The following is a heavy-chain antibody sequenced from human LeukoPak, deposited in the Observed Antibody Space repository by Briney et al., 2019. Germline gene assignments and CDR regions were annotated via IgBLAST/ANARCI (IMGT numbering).Heavy chain of an antibody. CDR3: ARDQYYYGSGSYGYYYYYMDV. J-gene: IGHJ6*03. CDR2: IIPIFGTA. D-gene: IGHD3-10*01. CDR1: GGTFSSYA. V-gene: IGHV1-69*13. Sequence: GASVKVSCKASGGTFSSYAISWVRQAPGQGREWMGGIIPIFGTANYAQKFQGRVTITADESTSTAYMELSSLRSEDTAVYYCARDQYYYGSGSYGYYYYYMDVWGKGTTVTVSS.